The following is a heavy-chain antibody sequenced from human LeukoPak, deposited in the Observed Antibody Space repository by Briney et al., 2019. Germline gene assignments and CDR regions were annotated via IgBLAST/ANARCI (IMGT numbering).Heavy chain of an antibody. J-gene: IGHJ4*02. CDR1: VFTFSSYS. CDR3: AKEDFEWEDSGYASHFDY. V-gene: IGHV3-23*01. CDR2: ISGSGGST. Sequence: GGSLRLSCAASVFTFSSYSMRWVRQAPRKGQEWVSAISGSGGSTYYADSVKGRFTISRDNSKNTLYLQMNSLRAEDTAVYYCAKEDFEWEDSGYASHFDYWGQGTLVTVSS. D-gene: IGHD5-12*01.